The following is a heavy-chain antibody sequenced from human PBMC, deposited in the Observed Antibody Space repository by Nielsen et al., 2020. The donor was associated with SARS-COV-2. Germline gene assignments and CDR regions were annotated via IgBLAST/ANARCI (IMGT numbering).Heavy chain of an antibody. D-gene: IGHD6-13*01. CDR2: ISGSGGRT. Sequence: GGSLRLSCAASGFSFSMYAMSWVRQAPGTGPRGLEWVSAISGSGGRTFYADSVKGRFTISRDNSKNTLDLQMNSLRGEDTAVYYCAKAGAKFSSAWSVWFDPWGQGILVT. J-gene: IGHJ5*02. V-gene: IGHV3-23*01. CDR1: GFSFSMYA. CDR3: AKAGAKFSSAWSVWFDP.